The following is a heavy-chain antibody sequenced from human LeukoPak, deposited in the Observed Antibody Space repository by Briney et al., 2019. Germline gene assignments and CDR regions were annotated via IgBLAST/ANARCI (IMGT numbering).Heavy chain of an antibody. D-gene: IGHD2-2*01. CDR2: IYYSETS. CDR1: GDSMTSYY. V-gene: IGHV4-59*08. J-gene: IGHJ3*02. Sequence: SETLSLTCTVSGDSMTSYYWSWIRQPPGKGLEWIGNIYYSETSNYNPSLRSRVTISEDTSKNQFSLELNSVTVADTAVYYCARHDQVSTSSPKFNDAFDIWGQGTMVTVSS. CDR3: ARHDQVSTSSPKFNDAFDI.